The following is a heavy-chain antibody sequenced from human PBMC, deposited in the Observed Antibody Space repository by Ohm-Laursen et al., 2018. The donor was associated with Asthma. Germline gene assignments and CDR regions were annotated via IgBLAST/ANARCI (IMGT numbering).Heavy chain of an antibody. Sequence: SLRLSCSASGFTFSSYAMHWVRQAPGKGLEWVAVISYDGSNKYYADSVKGRFTISRDNSKNTLYLQMNSLRVDDTAVYYCAYELGGSGDYWGQGTLVTVSS. V-gene: IGHV3-30-3*01. CDR3: AYELGGSGDY. CDR2: ISYDGSNK. D-gene: IGHD6-19*01. J-gene: IGHJ4*02. CDR1: GFTFSSYA.